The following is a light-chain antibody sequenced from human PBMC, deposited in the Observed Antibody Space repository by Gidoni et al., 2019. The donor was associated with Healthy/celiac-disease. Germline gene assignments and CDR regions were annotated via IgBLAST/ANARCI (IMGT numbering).Light chain of an antibody. J-gene: IGLJ2*01. V-gene: IGLV3-1*01. CDR2: QDS. CDR3: QAWDSSTGDVV. Sequence: SSELTQPPPVSVSPGQTASITCSGDKLGDKYACWYQQKPGQSPVLVIYQDSKRPSGIPERFSGSNSGNTATLTISGTQAMDEADYYCQAWDSSTGDVVFGGGTKLTVL. CDR1: KLGDKY.